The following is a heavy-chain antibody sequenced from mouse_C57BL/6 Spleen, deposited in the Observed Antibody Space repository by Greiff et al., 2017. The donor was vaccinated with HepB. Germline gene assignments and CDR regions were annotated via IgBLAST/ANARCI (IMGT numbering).Heavy chain of an antibody. Sequence: QVQLQQSGAELVRPGASVTLSCKASGYTFTDYEMHWVKQTPVHGLEWIGAIDPETGGTAYNQKFKGKAILTADKSSSTAYMELRSLTSEDSAVYHCTRGDYGSSSAMDYWGQGTSVTVSS. J-gene: IGHJ4*01. CDR3: TRGDYGSSSAMDY. CDR1: GYTFTDYE. V-gene: IGHV1-15*01. CDR2: IDPETGGT. D-gene: IGHD1-1*01.